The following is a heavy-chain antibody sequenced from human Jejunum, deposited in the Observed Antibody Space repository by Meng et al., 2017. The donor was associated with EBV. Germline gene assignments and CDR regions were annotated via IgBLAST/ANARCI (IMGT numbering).Heavy chain of an antibody. J-gene: IGHJ2*01. V-gene: IGHV3-21*01. Sequence: EGRLVDAGEGLVKPGGSLRLSCAAPGFTFSSYSMNWVRQAPGKGLEWVSSISSSSSYIYYADSVKGRFTISRDNAKNSLYLQMNSLRAEDTAVYYCARDDGYSYGYSWYFDLWGRGTLVTVSS. CDR1: GFTFSSYS. CDR2: ISSSSSYI. CDR3: ARDDGYSYGYSWYFDL. D-gene: IGHD5-18*01.